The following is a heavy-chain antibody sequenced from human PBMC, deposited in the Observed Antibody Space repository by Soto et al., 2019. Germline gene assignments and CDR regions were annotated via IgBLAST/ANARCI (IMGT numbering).Heavy chain of an antibody. CDR2: MNPISGNT. D-gene: IGHD4-17*01. V-gene: IGHV1-8*01. J-gene: IGHJ4*02. Sequence: QVQLVQSGAEVKKPGASVRVSCKASGYTFTSYDINWVRQAAGQGLEWMGWMNPISGNTGYAEKFQGRVTMTRDTSISTAYMELRSLRTEDTGVYYCARGVYGGGRVSDYWGQGTRVTVSS. CDR3: ARGVYGGGRVSDY. CDR1: GYTFTSYD.